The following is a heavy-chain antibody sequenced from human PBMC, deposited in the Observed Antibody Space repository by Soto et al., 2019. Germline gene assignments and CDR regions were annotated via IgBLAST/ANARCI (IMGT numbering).Heavy chain of an antibody. CDR1: GFTFSDHY. D-gene: IGHD1-1*01. V-gene: IGHV3-72*01. J-gene: IGHJ4*02. CDR3: LRVHQVFSFDY. CDR2: SRNKANSYTT. Sequence: PGGSLRLSCAVSGFTFSDHYMDWVRQAPGKGLEWVGRSRNKANSYTTEYAASVKGRFTISRDDSENSLFLQMNSLKTEDTAVYYCLRVHQVFSFDYWGPGALVTVSS.